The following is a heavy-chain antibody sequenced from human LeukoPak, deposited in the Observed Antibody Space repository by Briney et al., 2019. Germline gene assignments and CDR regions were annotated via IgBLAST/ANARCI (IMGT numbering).Heavy chain of an antibody. D-gene: IGHD3-22*01. J-gene: IGHJ4*02. Sequence: GASVKVSCKASGCTFTSYYMHWVRQAPGQGFEWMGIINPSGGSTSYAQKFQGRVTMTRDTSTSTVYMELSSLRSEDTAVYYCARGFLYDSSGYYAPNNFDYWGQGTLVTVSS. CDR1: GCTFTSYY. V-gene: IGHV1-46*01. CDR3: ARGFLYDSSGYYAPNNFDY. CDR2: INPSGGST.